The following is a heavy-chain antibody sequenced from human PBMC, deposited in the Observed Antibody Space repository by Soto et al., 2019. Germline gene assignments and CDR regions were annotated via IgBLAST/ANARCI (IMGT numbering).Heavy chain of an antibody. CDR2: ISSSSSTI. CDR3: ARDDYPYYYDSSGYHFDY. D-gene: IGHD3-22*01. V-gene: IGHV3-48*01. J-gene: IGHJ4*02. CDR1: GFTFSTYN. Sequence: PGGSLRLSCAASGFTFSTYNMNWVRQAPGKGLEWVSYISSSSSTIHYADSVKGRFTISRDNAKNSLYLQMNSLRAEDTAVYYCARDDYPYYYDSSGYHFDYWGQGTLVTVSS.